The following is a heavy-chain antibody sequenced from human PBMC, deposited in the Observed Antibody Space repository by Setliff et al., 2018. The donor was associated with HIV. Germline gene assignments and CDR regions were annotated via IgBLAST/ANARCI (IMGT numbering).Heavy chain of an antibody. V-gene: IGHV1-46*01. D-gene: IGHD1-1*01. Sequence: GASVKVSCKASGYAFTSNYIHWVRQAPGQGLEWMALIYPSNGDTTYAQSFQGRVTMTLDSSTSTVYMELSSLGAEDTAVYYCTKRTMPTGGFQHWGQGTLVTVSS. CDR3: TKRTMPTGGFQH. CDR2: IYPSNGDT. CDR1: GYAFTSNY. J-gene: IGHJ1*01.